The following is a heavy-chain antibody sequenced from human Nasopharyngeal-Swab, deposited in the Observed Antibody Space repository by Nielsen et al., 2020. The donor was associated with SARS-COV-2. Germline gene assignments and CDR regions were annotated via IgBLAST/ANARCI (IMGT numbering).Heavy chain of an antibody. CDR1: GFTLRKYV. Sequence: GGSLRLSCTAFGFTLRKYVMYWVRQAPGMGLEWVASISYDGNYKSYADSVKGRFTVSRDDSGNTLYLQVSSLKTEDTAVYYCAAGSDYWGQGTLVTVSS. D-gene: IGHD2-15*01. CDR2: ISYDGNYK. CDR3: AAGSDY. J-gene: IGHJ4*02. V-gene: IGHV3-30-3*01.